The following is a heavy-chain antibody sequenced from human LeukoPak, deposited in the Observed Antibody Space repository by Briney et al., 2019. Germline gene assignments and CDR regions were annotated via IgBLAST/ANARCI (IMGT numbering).Heavy chain of an antibody. J-gene: IGHJ6*02. CDR3: AKGYYYYYYGMDV. Sequence: GGSLRLSCAASGFTFSSYAMNWVRQAPGKGLEWVSGISGSGGSTYYADSVKGRFTISRDNSKNTLYLQMNSLRAEDTAVYYCAKGYYYYYYGMDVWGQGTTVTVSS. CDR1: GFTFSSYA. V-gene: IGHV3-23*01. CDR2: ISGSGGST.